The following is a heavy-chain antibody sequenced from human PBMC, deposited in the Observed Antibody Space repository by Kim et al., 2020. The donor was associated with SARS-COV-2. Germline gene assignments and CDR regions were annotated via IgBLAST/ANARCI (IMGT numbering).Heavy chain of an antibody. CDR3: ARENFGQKGPYYYYYMDV. J-gene: IGHJ6*03. V-gene: IGHV3-33*01. CDR1: GFTFSSYG. Sequence: GGSLRLSCAASGFTFSSYGMHWVRQAPGKGLEWVAVIWYDGSNKYYADSVKGRFTISRDNSKNTLYLQMNSLRAEDTAVYYCARENFGQKGPYYYYYMDVWGKGTTVTVSS. CDR2: IWYDGSNK. D-gene: IGHD3-16*01.